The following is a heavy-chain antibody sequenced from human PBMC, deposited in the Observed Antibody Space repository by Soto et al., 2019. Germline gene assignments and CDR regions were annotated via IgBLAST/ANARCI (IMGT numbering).Heavy chain of an antibody. Sequence: GASVKVSCKAAGGTFSSDTISWVRQAPVQGLEWMGRIIPILGIANYAQKFQGRVTITADKSTSTAYMELSSLRSEDTAVYYCAGGLYSSSWKKYFDYWGQGTLVTVSS. V-gene: IGHV1-69*02. CDR1: GGTFSSDT. J-gene: IGHJ4*02. CDR3: AGGLYSSSWKKYFDY. D-gene: IGHD6-13*01. CDR2: IIPILGIA.